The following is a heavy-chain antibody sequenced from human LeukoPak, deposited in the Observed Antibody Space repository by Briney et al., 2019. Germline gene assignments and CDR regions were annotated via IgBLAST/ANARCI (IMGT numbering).Heavy chain of an antibody. CDR3: ARVKPGYQLWRIGGPFDY. CDR2: SNHSGST. CDR1: GGSFSVYY. V-gene: IGHV4-34*01. Sequence: PSETLSLTCAVYGGSFSVYYWSWIRQPPAKGLEWIGESNHSGSTNYNPSLKSRVTISVDTSKNQFSLKLSSVTAADTAVYYCARVKPGYQLWRIGGPFDYWGQGTLVTVSS. D-gene: IGHD2-2*01. J-gene: IGHJ4*02.